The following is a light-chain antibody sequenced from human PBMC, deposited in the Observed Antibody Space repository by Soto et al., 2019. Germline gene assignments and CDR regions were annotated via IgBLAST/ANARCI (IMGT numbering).Light chain of an antibody. CDR3: QQRSTWSPPIS. J-gene: IGKJ5*01. V-gene: IGKV3-11*01. CDR1: LSVGSS. Sequence: EIVLTQSPATLSLSPGEGATLSCRASLSVGSSLAWYQHKPGQAPRLLIYDASNRATDTPARFSGSGFGTDFTLTISSLEPEDFAVYYCQQRSTWSPPISFGQGTRLEIK. CDR2: DAS.